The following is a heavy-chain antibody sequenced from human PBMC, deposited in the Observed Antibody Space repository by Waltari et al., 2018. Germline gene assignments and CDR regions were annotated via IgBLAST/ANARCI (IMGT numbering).Heavy chain of an antibody. CDR2: ISYDGSKK. D-gene: IGHD3-9*01. CDR1: GFTFSSYA. Sequence: QVQLVESGGGVVQPGRSLRLSCAASGFTFSSYAMHWVRQAPGKGLEWVAVISYDGSKKYYADSVKGRFTISRDNSKNTLYLQMNSLRAEDTAVYYCARVAGAILTGYRIDLWGRGTLVTVSS. V-gene: IGHV3-30*01. J-gene: IGHJ2*01. CDR3: ARVAGAILTGYRIDL.